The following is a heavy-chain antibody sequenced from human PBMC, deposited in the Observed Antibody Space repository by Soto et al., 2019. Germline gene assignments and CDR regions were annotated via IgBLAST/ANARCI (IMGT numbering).Heavy chain of an antibody. V-gene: IGHV1-18*01. D-gene: IGHD3-22*01. Sequence: ASVKVSCKASGYTFTSYDISWVRQAPGQGLEWMGWISAYNGNTNYAQKLQGRVTMTTDTSTSTAYMELRSLRSDDTAVYYCARDLEYYDSSGSPTDYWGQGTLVTVSS. CDR2: ISAYNGNT. CDR1: GYTFTSYD. J-gene: IGHJ4*02. CDR3: ARDLEYYDSSGSPTDY.